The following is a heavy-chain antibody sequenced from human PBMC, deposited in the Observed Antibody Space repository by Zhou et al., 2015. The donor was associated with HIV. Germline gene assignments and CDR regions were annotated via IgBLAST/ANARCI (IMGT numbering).Heavy chain of an antibody. V-gene: IGHV1-69*01. CDR3: ATSSGKYDFAFDV. CDR2: IIPIFGTA. CDR1: GYTFTSYY. Sequence: QVQLVQSGAEVKKPGASVKVSCKASGYTFTSYYMHWVRQAPGQGLEWMGGIIPIFGTANYAQKFQGRVTITADESTSTAYMELSSLRSEDTAVYYCATSSGKYDFAFDVWGQGTRLIVSS. D-gene: IGHD3-22*01. J-gene: IGHJ3*01.